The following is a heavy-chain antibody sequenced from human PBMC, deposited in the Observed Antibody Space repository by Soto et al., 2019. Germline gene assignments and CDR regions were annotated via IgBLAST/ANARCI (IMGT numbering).Heavy chain of an antibody. D-gene: IGHD1-7*01. CDR3: ARDLASETGTTY. J-gene: IGHJ4*02. V-gene: IGHV1-46*01. CDR2: INPNSGNT. Sequence: QVQLVQSGTEVKKPGASVKVSCKTSGYTFSSYYIHWVRQAPGQGLEWMGIINPNSGNTSYAQKFQGRVTMTRDTSTSTVYTELISLRSEDSAVYYCARDLASETGTTYWGQGTLVTVSS. CDR1: GYTFSSYY.